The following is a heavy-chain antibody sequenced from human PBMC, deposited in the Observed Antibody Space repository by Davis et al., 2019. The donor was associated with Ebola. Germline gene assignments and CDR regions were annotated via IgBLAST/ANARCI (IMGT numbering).Heavy chain of an antibody. CDR1: GGSITSSTRYY. Sequence: SETLSLTCSVPGGSITSSTRYYWGWIRQPPGQGLEWIASIYHTGNTYYNPSFQIRVTISVFTFKNQLSLRVDSVTAADTAVYYCARGIYESIGYCRPEWYFDLWGRGTLVTVSS. J-gene: IGHJ2*01. D-gene: IGHD3-22*01. CDR2: IYHTGNT. CDR3: ARGIYESIGYCRPEWYFDL. V-gene: IGHV4-39*07.